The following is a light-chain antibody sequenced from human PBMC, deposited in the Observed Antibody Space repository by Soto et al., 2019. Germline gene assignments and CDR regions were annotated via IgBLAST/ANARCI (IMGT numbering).Light chain of an antibody. CDR2: EVT. CDR1: RDDIGAYDY. Sequence: QSVLTQPASVSGSPGQSITISCAGTRDDIGAYDYVSWYQQHPGNAPKLLVYEVTNRPSGVSNRFSGSKSGNTASLTISGLQAEDEADYFCSSFTNSKTLYVFGTGTKVTVL. J-gene: IGLJ1*01. CDR3: SSFTNSKTLYV. V-gene: IGLV2-14*01.